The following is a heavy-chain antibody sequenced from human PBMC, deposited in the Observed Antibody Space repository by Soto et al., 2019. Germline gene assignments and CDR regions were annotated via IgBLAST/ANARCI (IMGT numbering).Heavy chain of an antibody. J-gene: IGHJ5*02. Sequence: QVQLQESGPGLVKPSETLSLTCTVSGGSISSYYWSWIRQPPGKGLEWIGYIYYSGSTNYNPSLKSRVTISVDTSKNQFSLKLRSVTAADTAVYYCARDSGGFDPWGQGTLVTVSS. D-gene: IGHD3-10*01. CDR1: GGSISSYY. CDR3: ARDSGGFDP. CDR2: IYYSGST. V-gene: IGHV4-59*01.